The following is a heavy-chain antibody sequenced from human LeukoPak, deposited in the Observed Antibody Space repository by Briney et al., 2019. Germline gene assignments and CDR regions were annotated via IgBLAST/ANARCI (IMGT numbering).Heavy chain of an antibody. CDR2: IYYSGST. J-gene: IGHJ4*02. D-gene: IGHD6-13*01. V-gene: IGHV4-39*07. CDR3: ARVVAAAGSRRWDFDY. Sequence: PSETLSLTCTVSGGSISSSSYYWGWIRQPPGKGLEWIGSIYYSGSTYYNPSLKSRVTISVDTSKNQFSLKLSSVTAADTAVYYCARVVAAAGSRRWDFDYWGQGTLVTVSS. CDR1: GGSISSSSYY.